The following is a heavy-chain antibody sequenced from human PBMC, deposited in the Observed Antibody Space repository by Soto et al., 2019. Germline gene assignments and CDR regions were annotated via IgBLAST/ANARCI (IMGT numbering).Heavy chain of an antibody. D-gene: IGHD3-10*01. J-gene: IGHJ3*01. V-gene: IGHV6-1*01. CDR2: TYYRSKWFH. CDR3: ARGNALDV. CDR1: GDSVSSDITA. Sequence: QGQLQQSGPGLVKHSQTLALTCAISGDSVSSDITALNWVKQSPSRGLEWLGRTYYRSKWFHDYAASVKSRITNKPDTSKNQFSLELNSMTPEDTAVYYCARGNALDVWGPGTVVTVSS.